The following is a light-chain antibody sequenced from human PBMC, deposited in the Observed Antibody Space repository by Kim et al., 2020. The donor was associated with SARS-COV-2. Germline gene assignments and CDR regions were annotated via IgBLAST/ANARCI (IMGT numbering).Light chain of an antibody. CDR2: GAS. J-gene: IGKJ1*01. CDR1: QSDSSSS. V-gene: IGKV3-20*01. CDR3: KQYGSSPGT. Sequence: SPGERAPRPCRARQSDSSSSLACYQRKPAKAPRLLIYGASSRATGTPDRFSGSGSGTDFTLTTSSVDPVDFVVYHGKQYGSSPGTCAQGTKVEIK.